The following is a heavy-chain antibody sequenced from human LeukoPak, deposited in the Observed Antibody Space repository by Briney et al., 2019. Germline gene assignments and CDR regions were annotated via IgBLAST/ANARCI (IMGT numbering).Heavy chain of an antibody. V-gene: IGHV1-69*01. D-gene: IGHD2-2*01. CDR2: IIPIFGTA. CDR3: ARGSTYCSSISCPMINCDY. CDR1: GGTFISYA. J-gene: IGHJ4*02. Sequence: GSSVKVSCKASGGTFISYAISWVRQAPGQGLEWMGGIIPIFGTANYAQKFQGRVTITADESTSTAYMELSSLRSEDTAVYYCARGSTYCSSISCPMINCDYWGRGTLVTVSS.